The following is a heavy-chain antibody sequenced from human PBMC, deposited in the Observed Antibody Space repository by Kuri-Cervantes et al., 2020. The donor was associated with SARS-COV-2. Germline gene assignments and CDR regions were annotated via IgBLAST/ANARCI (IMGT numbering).Heavy chain of an antibody. CDR2: VKTNSGNT. CDR3: YCAPKEGFDS. J-gene: IGHJ4*02. Sequence: ASVKVSCKTPETTFPNYDINWVRQATGQGLEWMGMVKTNSGNTLYAQFFQGRVTMTRDISTSTVYMELSRLTSEDTAIYYCYCAPKEGFDSWGQGTLVTVSS. V-gene: IGHV1-8*01. D-gene: IGHD2-21*01. CDR1: ETTFPNYD.